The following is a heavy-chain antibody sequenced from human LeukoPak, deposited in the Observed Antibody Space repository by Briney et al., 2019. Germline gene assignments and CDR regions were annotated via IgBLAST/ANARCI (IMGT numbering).Heavy chain of an antibody. CDR3: ARDRYCSGGSCYHELDY. CDR1: GGTFSSYA. V-gene: IGHV1-69*04. J-gene: IGHJ4*02. Sequence: SVKVSCKASGGTFSSYAISWVRQAPGQGLEWMGRIIPILGIANYAQKSQGRVTITADKSTSTAYMELSSLRSEDTAVYYCARDRYCSGGSCYHELDYWGQGTLVTVSS. CDR2: IIPILGIA. D-gene: IGHD2-15*01.